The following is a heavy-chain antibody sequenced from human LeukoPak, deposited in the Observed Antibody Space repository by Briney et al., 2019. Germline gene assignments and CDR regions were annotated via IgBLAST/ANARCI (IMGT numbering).Heavy chain of an antibody. D-gene: IGHD4-23*01. CDR3: ARRFGDYGGVYYYMDV. J-gene: IGHJ6*03. Sequence: GGSLRLSCAASGFTFSSYGMHWVRQAPGKGLEWVAVIWYDGSNKYYADSVKGRFTISRDNSKNTLYLQMNSLRAEDTAAYYCARRFGDYGGVYYYMDVWGKGTTVTVSS. CDR1: GFTFSSYG. CDR2: IWYDGSNK. V-gene: IGHV3-33*01.